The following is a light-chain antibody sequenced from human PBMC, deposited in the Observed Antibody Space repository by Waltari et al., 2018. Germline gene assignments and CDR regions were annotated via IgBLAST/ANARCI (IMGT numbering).Light chain of an antibody. V-gene: IGKV3-20*01. CDR2: GAS. Sequence: EVVLTQYPGTLSLSPGETATFFCRASLSISRYLVWYQQRPGQAPRLLIYGASIRAAGIPDRFSGSGSGTDFTLSISRLEPEDFAVYYCQNHERLPATFGQGTRVEIK. CDR3: QNHERLPAT. CDR1: LSISRY. J-gene: IGKJ1*01.